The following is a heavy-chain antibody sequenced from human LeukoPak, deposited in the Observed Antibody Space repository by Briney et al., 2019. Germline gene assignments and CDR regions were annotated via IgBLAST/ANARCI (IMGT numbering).Heavy chain of an antibody. Sequence: ASVTVSYKASRYTFTTYAIHWVRQAPGQGLECIVWMTPSGGTDYPQKFQGWVAITCDTSITTAYLDLSRLTSDDTAVYYCARDRYGDGFAHLDSWGQGALVTVSS. CDR1: RYTFTTYA. CDR2: MTPSGGT. CDR3: ARDRYGDGFAHLDS. J-gene: IGHJ4*02. D-gene: IGHD5-24*01. V-gene: IGHV1-2*04.